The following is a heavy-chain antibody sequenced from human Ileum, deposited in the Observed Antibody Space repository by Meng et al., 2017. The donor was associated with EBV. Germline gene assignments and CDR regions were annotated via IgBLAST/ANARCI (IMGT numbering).Heavy chain of an antibody. CDR3: ARDLRVGGAFDY. V-gene: IGHV4-39*07. J-gene: IGHJ4*02. D-gene: IGHD1-26*01. CDR1: GGSISSSSYY. Sequence: QLQRQESGPGLVKPSETLSLTCTVSGGSISSSSYYWAWIRQPPGEGLEWIGSVVYSGTTYYTSSLKSRVSISVDTSKNQFSLKLSSATAADTAIYYCARDLRVGGAFDYWGQGTLVTVSS. CDR2: VVYSGTT.